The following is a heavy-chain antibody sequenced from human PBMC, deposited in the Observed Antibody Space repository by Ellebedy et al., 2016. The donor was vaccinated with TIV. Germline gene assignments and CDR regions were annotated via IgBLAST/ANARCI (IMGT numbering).Heavy chain of an antibody. V-gene: IGHV4-59*08. CDR1: GGSISSNY. CDR2: TYNSVIT. J-gene: IGHJ4*02. D-gene: IGHD1-26*01. CDR3: ARRYSGSSYHYFDY. Sequence: MPSETLSLTCTVSGGSISSNYWDWIRQPPGKGLEWIGYTYNSVITNYNPSLKSRVTMSVDTSTRQLSLKLRSVTAADTAVYYCARRYSGSSYHYFDYWGQGTLVIVSS.